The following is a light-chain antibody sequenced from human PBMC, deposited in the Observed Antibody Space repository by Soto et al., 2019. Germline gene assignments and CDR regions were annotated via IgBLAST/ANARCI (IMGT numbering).Light chain of an antibody. Sequence: EIVLTQSPGTLSLSPGERATLSCRASQSVSSSYLAWYQQKPGQAPRLLIYGASSRATGTPDRFRGSGSGTDFTLTISRLEPEDFAVYYCQHYDGSPITFGHGTRLEIK. V-gene: IGKV3-20*01. CDR2: GAS. J-gene: IGKJ5*01. CDR3: QHYDGSPIT. CDR1: QSVSSSY.